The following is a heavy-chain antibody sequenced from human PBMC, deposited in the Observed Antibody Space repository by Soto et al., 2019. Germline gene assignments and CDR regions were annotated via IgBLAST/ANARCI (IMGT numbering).Heavy chain of an antibody. CDR3: AMPGSYYNDRFVDYYYYGMDV. V-gene: IGHV1-69*01. Sequence: QVQLVQSGAEVKKPGSSVKVSCKASGGTFSSYAISWVRQAHGQGREWMGGIIPIFGTANYAQKFQGRVTITADESTITSYMELSSLRSEDTAVYYCAMPGSYYNDRFVDYYYYGMDVWGQGTTVTVSS. CDR1: GGTFSSYA. CDR2: IIPIFGTA. D-gene: IGHD3-10*01. J-gene: IGHJ6*02.